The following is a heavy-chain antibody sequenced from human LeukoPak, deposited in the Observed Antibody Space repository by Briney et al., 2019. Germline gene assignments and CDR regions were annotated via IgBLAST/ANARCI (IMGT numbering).Heavy chain of an antibody. CDR3: ASYNYDYVWGSSPDLDY. J-gene: IGHJ4*02. CDR1: GFTFSSYS. D-gene: IGHD3-16*01. CDR2: ISSSSSYI. V-gene: IGHV3-21*01. Sequence: GGSQRLSCAASGFTFSSYSMSWVRQAPGKGLEWVSSISSSSSYIYYADSVKGRFTISRDNAKNSLYLQMNSLRAEDTAVYYCASYNYDYVWGSSPDLDYWGQGTLVTVSS.